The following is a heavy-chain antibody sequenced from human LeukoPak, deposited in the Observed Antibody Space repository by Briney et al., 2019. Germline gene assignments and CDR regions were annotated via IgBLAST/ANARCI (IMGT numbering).Heavy chain of an antibody. CDR1: GFTFSNAW. CDR3: TTDGSLVGATKLPGFDY. V-gene: IGHV3-15*01. J-gene: IGHJ4*02. CDR2: IKSKTDGGTT. D-gene: IGHD1-26*01. Sequence: GGSLRLSCAASGFTFSNAWMSWVRQAPGKGLEWVGRIKSKTDGGTTDYAAPVKGRFTISRDDSKNTLYLQMNSLKTEDTAVYYCTTDGSLVGATKLPGFDYWGQGTLVTVSS.